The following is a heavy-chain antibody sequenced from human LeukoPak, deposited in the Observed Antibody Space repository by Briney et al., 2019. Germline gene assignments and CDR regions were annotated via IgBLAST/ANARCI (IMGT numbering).Heavy chain of an antibody. V-gene: IGHV4-34*01. D-gene: IGHD3-10*01. CDR1: GGSFSGYY. J-gene: IGHJ5*02. CDR3: ARGRYGSGSYIDWFDP. Sequence: PSETLSLTCAVYGGSFSGYYWSWIRQPPGKGLEWIGEINHSGSTNYNPSLKSRVTISVDTSKNQFSLKLSSVTAADTAVYYCARGRYGSGSYIDWFDPWGQGTLVTVSS. CDR2: INHSGST.